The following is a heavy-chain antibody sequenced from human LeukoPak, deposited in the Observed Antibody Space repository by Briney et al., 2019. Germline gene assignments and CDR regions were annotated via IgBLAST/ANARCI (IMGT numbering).Heavy chain of an antibody. Sequence: PSQTLSLTCTVSGGSISSGGYYWSWIRQHPGKGLEWIGYIYYSGSTYYNPSLKSRVTISVDTSKNQFSLKLSSVTAADTAVYYCARSRAYCSSTSCYSSYYYYYYMDVWGKGTTVTVSS. D-gene: IGHD2-2*02. CDR1: GGSISSGGYY. J-gene: IGHJ6*03. CDR3: ARSRAYCSSTSCYSSYYYYYYMDV. V-gene: IGHV4-31*03. CDR2: IYYSGST.